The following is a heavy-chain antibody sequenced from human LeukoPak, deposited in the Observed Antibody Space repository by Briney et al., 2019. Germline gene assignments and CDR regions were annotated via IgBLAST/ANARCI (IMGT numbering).Heavy chain of an antibody. Sequence: ASVKVSCKASGYTFTGYYMHWVRQAPGQGLELMGRINPNSGGTNYAQKFQGRVTMTRDTSIRTAYMELSRLRSDDTAVYYCAREGRSSGCYSKRFNDYWGQGTLVTVSS. CDR3: AREGRSSGCYSKRFNDY. V-gene: IGHV1-2*06. CDR1: GYTFTGYY. J-gene: IGHJ4*02. CDR2: INPNSGGT. D-gene: IGHD3-22*01.